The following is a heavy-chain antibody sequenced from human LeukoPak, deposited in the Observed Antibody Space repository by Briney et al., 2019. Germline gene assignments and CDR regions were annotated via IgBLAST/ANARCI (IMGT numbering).Heavy chain of an antibody. D-gene: IGHD1-26*01. J-gene: IGHJ3*02. CDR1: GGTFISYA. V-gene: IGHV1-69*13. Sequence: SVKVSCKASGGTFISYAISWVRQAPGQGLEWMGGIIPIFGTANYAQKFQGRVTITADESTSTAYMELSSLRSEDTAVYYCARASYSIHAFDIWGQGTMVTVSS. CDR2: IIPIFGTA. CDR3: ARASYSIHAFDI.